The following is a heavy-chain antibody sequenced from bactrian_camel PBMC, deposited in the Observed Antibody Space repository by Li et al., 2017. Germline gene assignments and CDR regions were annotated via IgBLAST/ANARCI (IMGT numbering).Heavy chain of an antibody. D-gene: IGHD4*01. V-gene: IGHV3S10*01. Sequence: LVESGGGSVQPGGSLRLSCVASGFTFNRYSMSWVRQAPGKGLEWVAGMNTDGMRLYADSVKGRFTISRDNAANTMYLQLNSLKAEDMAMYYCVRAIRYYSGLGRYLEVWGQGTQVTVS. J-gene: IGHJ2*01. CDR1: GFTFNRYS. CDR2: MNTDGMR. CDR3: VRAIRYYSGLGRYLEV.